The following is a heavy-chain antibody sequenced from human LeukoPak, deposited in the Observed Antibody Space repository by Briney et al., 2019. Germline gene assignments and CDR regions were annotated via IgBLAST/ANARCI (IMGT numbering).Heavy chain of an antibody. CDR1: GFTFSNAW. D-gene: IGHD3-3*01. V-gene: IGHV3-15*01. J-gene: IGHJ4*02. CDR2: IRSTTDGGAT. Sequence: GGSLRLSCVASGFTFSNAWMSWVRQAPEKGLEWVGRIRSTTDGGATDYAAPVKGRFTISRDDSKNTLYLEMNSLKTEDTAVYYCTTEFGVAGRRYYFDYWGQGTLVTVSS. CDR3: TTEFGVAGRRYYFDY.